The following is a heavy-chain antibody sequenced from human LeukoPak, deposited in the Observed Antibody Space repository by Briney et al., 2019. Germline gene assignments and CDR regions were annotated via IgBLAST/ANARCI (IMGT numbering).Heavy chain of an antibody. D-gene: IGHD2-15*01. J-gene: IGHJ6*02. CDR3: ARGQCSGGSCYPLGMDV. V-gene: IGHV4-34*01. CDR1: GGSFSDYY. Sequence: SGTLSLTCAVYGGSFSDYYWSWIRQPPGKGLEWIGEINHSGSTNYNPSLKSRVTISVDTSKNQFSLKLSSVTAADTAVYYCARGQCSGGSCYPLGMDVWGQGTTVTVSS. CDR2: INHSGST.